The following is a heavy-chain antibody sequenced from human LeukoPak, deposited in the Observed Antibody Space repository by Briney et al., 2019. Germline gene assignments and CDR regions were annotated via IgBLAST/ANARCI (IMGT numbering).Heavy chain of an antibody. D-gene: IGHD3-16*02. CDR2: ISSGSSTI. CDR1: GFTFSSYE. Sequence: PGGSLRLSCAASGFTFSSYEMNWVRQAPGKGLEWVSYISSGSSTIYYADSVKGRFTISRDNAKNSLYLQMNSLRGEDTAVYYCARDLMITFGGVIVKPIDYWGQGTLVTVSS. V-gene: IGHV3-48*01. J-gene: IGHJ4*02. CDR3: ARDLMITFGGVIVKPIDY.